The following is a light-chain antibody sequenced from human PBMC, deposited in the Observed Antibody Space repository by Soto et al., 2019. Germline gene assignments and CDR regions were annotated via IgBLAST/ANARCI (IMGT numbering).Light chain of an antibody. CDR3: SSFTDTGTVM. V-gene: IGLV2-14*03. CDR2: DVS. Sequence: QSALTQPASVSGSPGQSFTIPCTGSSSDVGAYHSVSWYQQHPGEAPKLIIFDVSNRPSGVSNRFSGSKSGNTASLTISGLQAEDEADYYCSSFTDTGTVMFGGGTKLTVL. CDR1: SSDVGAYHS. J-gene: IGLJ3*02.